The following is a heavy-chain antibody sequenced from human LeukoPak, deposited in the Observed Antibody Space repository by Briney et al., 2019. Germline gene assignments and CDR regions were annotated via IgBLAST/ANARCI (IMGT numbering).Heavy chain of an antibody. CDR2: ISSNGGTT. Sequence: GGSLRLSCAASGFTFSSFAMHWVRQAPGKGLEYVSVISSNGGTTYYANSVRGRFTISRDNSKNTLYLQMGSLRGEDTAVYYCARDYIAAAGPFDASDIWGQGTMVTVSS. V-gene: IGHV3-64*01. J-gene: IGHJ3*02. CDR3: ARDYIAAAGPFDASDI. CDR1: GFTFSSFA. D-gene: IGHD6-13*01.